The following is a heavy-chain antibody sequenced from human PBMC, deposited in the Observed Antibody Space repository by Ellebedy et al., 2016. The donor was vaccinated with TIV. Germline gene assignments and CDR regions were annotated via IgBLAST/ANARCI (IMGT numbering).Heavy chain of an antibody. CDR2: IYTSGST. Sequence: SETLSLTXTVSGGSISSYYWSWIRQPAGKGLEWIGRIYTSGSTNYNPSLKSRVTMSVDTSKNQFSLKLSSVTAADTAVYYCASATEKYCSSTSCYEDYYYGMDVWGQGTTVTVSS. D-gene: IGHD2-2*01. CDR1: GGSISSYY. V-gene: IGHV4-4*07. J-gene: IGHJ6*02. CDR3: ASATEKYCSSTSCYEDYYYGMDV.